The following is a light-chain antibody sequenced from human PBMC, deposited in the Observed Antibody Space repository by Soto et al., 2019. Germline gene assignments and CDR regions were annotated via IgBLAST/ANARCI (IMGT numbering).Light chain of an antibody. CDR2: KAS. V-gene: IGKV1-5*03. Sequence: DIQMTQSPSALAASVGGIFPILCHASQDTNNYLTWYQHKPGQAPKLLIYKASTLKSGVPSRVSGSGSGTECTLTISSLQPDDFATYYCQHYKSYSEAFGQGTKVDI. J-gene: IGKJ1*01. CDR1: QDTNNY. CDR3: QHYKSYSEA.